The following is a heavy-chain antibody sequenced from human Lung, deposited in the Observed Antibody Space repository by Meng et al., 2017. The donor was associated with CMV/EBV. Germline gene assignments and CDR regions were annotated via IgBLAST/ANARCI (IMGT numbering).Heavy chain of an antibody. J-gene: IGHJ5*02. CDR2: INQHGSEN. Sequence: GESXKISCAASGFAFSNYWMTWIRQAPGKGLEWVGNINQHGSENQYADSVRGRFTISRDNARNSVYLQMNTLRAEDTAVYYCATTYYYDDTAYPSGQGTLVTVSS. CDR1: GFAFSNYW. CDR3: ATTYYYDDTAYP. V-gene: IGHV3-7*01. D-gene: IGHD3-22*01.